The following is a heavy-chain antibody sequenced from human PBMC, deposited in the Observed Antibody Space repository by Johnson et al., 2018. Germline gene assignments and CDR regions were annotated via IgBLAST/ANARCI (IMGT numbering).Heavy chain of an antibody. CDR1: GFTFSNHG. CDR3: ATGVIKDYGDPLDY. J-gene: IGHJ4*02. V-gene: IGHV3-33*01. D-gene: IGHD4-17*01. Sequence: QVQLVQSGGGVVQPGRSLRLSCVASGFTFSNHGMHWVRQAPGKGLEWVAVIWYDVNNKYYADSVKGRATISRDNSKNTLYLQMNSLSAEDTAVYYCATGVIKDYGDPLDYWGQGTLVTVSS. CDR2: IWYDVNNK.